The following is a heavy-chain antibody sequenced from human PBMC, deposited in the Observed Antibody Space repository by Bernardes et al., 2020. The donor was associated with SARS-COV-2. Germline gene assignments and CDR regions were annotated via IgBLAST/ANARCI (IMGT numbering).Heavy chain of an antibody. J-gene: IGHJ4*02. CDR3: ARDFGGGENDY. Sequence: GGSLRLSCAASGFTFSSYWMTWVRQAPGMGLEWVANINQDESEKNYVDSVKGRFTISRDNAKNSLYLQMNSLRAEDTALYYCARDFGGGENDYWGQGTLVTVSS. CDR2: INQDESEK. D-gene: IGHD3-3*01. V-gene: IGHV3-7*01. CDR1: GFTFSSYW.